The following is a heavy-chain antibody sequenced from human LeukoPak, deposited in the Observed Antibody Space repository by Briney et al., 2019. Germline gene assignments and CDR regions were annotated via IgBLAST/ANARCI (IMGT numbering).Heavy chain of an antibody. CDR1: GFTFSNYW. V-gene: IGHV3-7*01. Sequence: GGSLRLSCAASGFTFSNYWMTWVRQAPGKGLEWVANIKEDGSEKYYVDSVTGRFSISRDNAKNSLYLQMNGLRAEDTAVYYCARDDCSSISCYHNWFDPWGKGTLVTVSS. CDR2: IKEDGSEK. D-gene: IGHD2-2*01. J-gene: IGHJ5*02. CDR3: ARDDCSSISCYHNWFDP.